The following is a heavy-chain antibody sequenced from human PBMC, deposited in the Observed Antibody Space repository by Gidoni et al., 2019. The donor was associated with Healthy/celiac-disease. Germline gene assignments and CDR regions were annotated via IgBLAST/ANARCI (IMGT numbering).Heavy chain of an antibody. J-gene: IGHJ5*01. CDR1: GYTFTSYG. D-gene: IGHD6-6*01. Sequence: QVQLVQSGAEVKKPGSSVTVSCKASGYTFTSYGIRWVRQAPGQGPDWMGWCRAYNGNTNNAQKLQGRVTMTTDTSTSTAYMELRSLRSDDTAVYYGARGLANPSIAARGWFDPWGQGTMVTVSS. CDR2: CRAYNGNT. CDR3: ARGLANPSIAARGWFDP. V-gene: IGHV1-18*01.